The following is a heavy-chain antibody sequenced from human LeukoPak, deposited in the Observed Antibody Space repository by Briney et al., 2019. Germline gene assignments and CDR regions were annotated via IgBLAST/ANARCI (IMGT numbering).Heavy chain of an antibody. J-gene: IGHJ4*02. CDR1: GGSFSGYY. V-gene: IGHV4-59*05. CDR3: AISVRGGPREWALDY. D-gene: IGHD3-10*02. Sequence: SETLSLTCAVSGGSFSGYYWSLIRQPPGKGLEWIGSSYYSGSTYYNPSLKSRVTISVDTSKNQFSLKLSSVAAADTAVYYCAISVRGGPREWALDYWGQGTLVTVSS. CDR2: SYYSGST.